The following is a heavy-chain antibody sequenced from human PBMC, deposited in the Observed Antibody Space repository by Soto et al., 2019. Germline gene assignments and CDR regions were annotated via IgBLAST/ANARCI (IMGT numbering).Heavy chain of an antibody. D-gene: IGHD6-13*01. CDR1: GFTFSSYA. Sequence: EVQLLESGGGLVQPGGSLRLSCAASGFTFSSYAMSWVRQAPGKGLEWVSAISGSGGSTYYADSVKGRFTISRDNSKNTLYLQMNSLRAEETAVYYCAKDPWYNYYYYGMEVWGQGTTVTVSS. CDR3: AKDPWYNYYYYGMEV. V-gene: IGHV3-23*01. CDR2: ISGSGGST. J-gene: IGHJ6*02.